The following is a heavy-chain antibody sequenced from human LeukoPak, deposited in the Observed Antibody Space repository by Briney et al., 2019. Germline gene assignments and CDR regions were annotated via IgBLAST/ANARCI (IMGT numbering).Heavy chain of an antibody. V-gene: IGHV3-30-3*01. CDR3: AREFGGAFDI. Sequence: TGGSLRLSCAASGFTVSSNYTSWVRQAPGKGLEWVAIISYDGGNKYYADSVKGRHTISRDNSKNTVNLQMNSLGAEDTAVYYCAREFGGAFDIWGQGTMVAVSS. J-gene: IGHJ3*02. CDR1: GFTVSSNY. CDR2: ISYDGGNK. D-gene: IGHD2-15*01.